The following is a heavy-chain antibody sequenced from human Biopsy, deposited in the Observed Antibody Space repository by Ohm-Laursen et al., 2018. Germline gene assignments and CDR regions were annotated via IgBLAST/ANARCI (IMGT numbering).Heavy chain of an antibody. D-gene: IGHD3-22*01. CDR2: ISWSSAHI. CDR1: GFTFEDYA. Sequence: SLRLSFTAFGFTFEDYAMHWVRQVPGKGLEWVSGISWSSAHIDYADSVKGRFTISRDNAKKSLYLQMNSLRAEDTALYYCVKATASYDGRGYYYDYWGQGTLVTVSS. CDR3: VKATASYDGRGYYYDY. V-gene: IGHV3-9*01. J-gene: IGHJ4*02.